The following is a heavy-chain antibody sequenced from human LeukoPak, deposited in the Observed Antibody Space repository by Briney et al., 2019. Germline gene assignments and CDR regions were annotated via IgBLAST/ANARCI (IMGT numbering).Heavy chain of an antibody. CDR3: EKSFWGAPVVPAAIDY. D-gene: IGHD2-2*01. J-gene: IGHJ4*02. CDR1: GFTFSSYA. Sequence: PGRSLRLSCAASGFTFSSYAMSWVRQAPGKGLEWVSAISGSGGSTYYADSVKGRFTISRDNSKNTLYLQMNSLRAEDTAVYYCEKSFWGAPVVPAAIDYGGKGPLVTAPS. CDR2: ISGSGGST. V-gene: IGHV3-23*01.